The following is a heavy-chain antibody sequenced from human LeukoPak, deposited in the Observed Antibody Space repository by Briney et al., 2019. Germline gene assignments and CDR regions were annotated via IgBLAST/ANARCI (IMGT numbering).Heavy chain of an antibody. J-gene: IGHJ3*02. Sequence: GASVKVSCKASGYTFTGYYMHWVRQAPGQGHEWMGWINPNSGGTNYAQKFQGRVTMTRDTSISTAYMELSRLRSDDTAVYYCARGYDSSGYYYENDAFDIWGQGTMVTVSS. CDR1: GYTFTGYY. CDR3: ARGYDSSGYYYENDAFDI. V-gene: IGHV1-2*02. D-gene: IGHD3-22*01. CDR2: INPNSGGT.